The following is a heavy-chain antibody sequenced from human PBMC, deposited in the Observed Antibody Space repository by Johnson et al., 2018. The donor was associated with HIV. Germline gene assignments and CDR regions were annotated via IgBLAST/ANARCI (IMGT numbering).Heavy chain of an antibody. CDR1: GFTFRSYW. J-gene: IGHJ3*02. CDR2: ISSSGTTI. V-gene: IGHV3-48*04. D-gene: IGHD2-15*01. CDR3: ARSKDCSVGTCPDAFDI. Sequence: VQLVESGGGVVQPGRSLRLSCAASGFTFRSYWMSWVRQAPGKGLEWVSYISSSGTTIYSADSVQGRFTTSRDNAKNSLYLQMNSLRAEDTAVYYCARSKDCSVGTCPDAFDIWGQGTLVMVSS.